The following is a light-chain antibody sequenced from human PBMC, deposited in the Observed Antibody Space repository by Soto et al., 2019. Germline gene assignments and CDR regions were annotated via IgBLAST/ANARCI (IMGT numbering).Light chain of an antibody. J-gene: IGLJ1*01. CDR3: SSYTSTSTLYV. Sequence: QSALTQPASVSGSLGQSITISCTGTSSDVGEYNYVSWYQQHPGIAPKLMIYEVRNRPSGVSNRFSGSKSGNTASLTISGLQAEDEADYYCSSYTSTSTLYVFGTGTKLTVL. CDR2: EVR. V-gene: IGLV2-14*01. CDR1: SSDVGEYNY.